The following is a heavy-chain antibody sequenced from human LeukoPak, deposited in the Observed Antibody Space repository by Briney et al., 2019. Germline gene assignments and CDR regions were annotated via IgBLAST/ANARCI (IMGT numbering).Heavy chain of an antibody. D-gene: IGHD1-26*01. CDR2: ISWNSGSI. CDR1: GFTFDDYA. J-gene: IGHJ6*03. Sequence: GRSLRLSCAASGFTFDDYAMHWVRQAPGKGLEWVSGISWNSGSIGYADSVKGRFTISRDNAKNSLYLQMNSLTAEDTAVYYCARDGGSYWKDYYYYYMDVWGKGTTVTVSS. V-gene: IGHV3-9*01. CDR3: ARDGGSYWKDYYYYYMDV.